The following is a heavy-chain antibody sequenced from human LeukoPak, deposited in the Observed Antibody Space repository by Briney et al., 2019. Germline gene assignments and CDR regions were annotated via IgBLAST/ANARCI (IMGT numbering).Heavy chain of an antibody. CDR2: ISAYNGNT. D-gene: IGHD3-9*01. CDR1: GYTFTGYY. CDR3: ARDPGGHYDILAGYQMYYFDY. V-gene: IGHV1-18*04. J-gene: IGHJ4*02. Sequence: ASVKVSCKASGYTFTGYYMHWVRQAPGQGLEWMGWISAYNGNTNYAQKLQGRVTMTTDTSTSTAYMELRSLRSDDTAVYYCARDPGGHYDILAGYQMYYFDYWGQGTLVTVSS.